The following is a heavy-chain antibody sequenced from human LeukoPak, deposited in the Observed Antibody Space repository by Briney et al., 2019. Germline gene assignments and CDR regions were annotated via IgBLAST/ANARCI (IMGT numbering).Heavy chain of an antibody. Sequence: PGGSLRLSCAASAFSFSNYNMNWVRQAPGKGLEWVSGISWNSGSIGYADSVKGRFTISRDNAKNSLYLQMNSLRAEDMALYYCAKGATPYYYYYMDVWGKGTTVTVSS. CDR3: AKGATPYYYYYMDV. V-gene: IGHV3-9*03. CDR1: AFSFSNYN. J-gene: IGHJ6*03. CDR2: ISWNSGSI.